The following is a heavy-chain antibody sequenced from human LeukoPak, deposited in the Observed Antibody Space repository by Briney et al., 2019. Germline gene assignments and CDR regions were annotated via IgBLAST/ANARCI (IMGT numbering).Heavy chain of an antibody. CDR1: GFTFSSYS. J-gene: IGHJ4*02. CDR2: ISSSSSYI. Sequence: GGSLRLSCAASGFTFSSYSMNWVRQAPGKGLEWVSSISSSSSYIYYADSVKGRFTISRDNAKNSLYLQMNSLRAEDTAVYYCARGDSSGWYRGDYFDYWGQGTLVTVSS. D-gene: IGHD6-19*01. V-gene: IGHV3-21*01. CDR3: ARGDSSGWYRGDYFDY.